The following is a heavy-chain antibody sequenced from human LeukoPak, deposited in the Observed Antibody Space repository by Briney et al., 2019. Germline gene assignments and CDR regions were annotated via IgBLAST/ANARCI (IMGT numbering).Heavy chain of an antibody. Sequence: GGSLRLSCAASGFTFSSYSMNWVRQAPGKGLEWVANIKQDGSEKYYVDSVKGRFTISRDNAKNSLYLQMNSLRAEDTAVYYCARDLGLRGYMDVWGKGTTVTVSS. J-gene: IGHJ6*03. CDR2: IKQDGSEK. CDR1: GFTFSSYS. D-gene: IGHD4-17*01. CDR3: ARDLGLRGYMDV. V-gene: IGHV3-7*01.